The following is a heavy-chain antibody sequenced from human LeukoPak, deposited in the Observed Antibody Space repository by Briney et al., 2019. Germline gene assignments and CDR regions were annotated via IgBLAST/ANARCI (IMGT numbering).Heavy chain of an antibody. V-gene: IGHV4-34*01. D-gene: IGHD1-14*01. CDR3: ARQGGTTHYYYYMDV. CDR1: GGSFSGYY. Sequence: PSETLSLTCAVYGGSFSGYYWGWIRQPPGKGLEWIGEINHSGSTNYNPSLKSRVTISVDTSKNQFSLKLSSVTAADTAVYYCARQGGTTHYYYYMDVWGKGTTVTISS. J-gene: IGHJ6*03. CDR2: INHSGST.